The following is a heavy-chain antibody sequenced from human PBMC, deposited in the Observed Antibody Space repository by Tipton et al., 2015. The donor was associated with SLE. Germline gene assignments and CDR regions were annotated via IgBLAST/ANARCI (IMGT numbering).Heavy chain of an antibody. V-gene: IGHV1-18*01. J-gene: IGHJ4*02. CDR1: GYTFTSYG. D-gene: IGHD3-16*01. CDR3: ARPNQSWGDFAL. Sequence: QLVQSGAEVKKPGASVTVSCQASGYTFTSYGISWVRQAPGQGLEWMGWVSGYNGNTNYAQKFRGRLTLTTDTSTSTAFMELRSLRSDDTAVYYCARPNQSWGDFALWGQGTLVTVSS. CDR2: VSGYNGNT.